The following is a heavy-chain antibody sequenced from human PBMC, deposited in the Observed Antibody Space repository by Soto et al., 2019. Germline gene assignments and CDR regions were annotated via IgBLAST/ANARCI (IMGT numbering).Heavy chain of an antibody. D-gene: IGHD3-10*01. CDR1: GFTFSSYW. CDR3: ARDRRFGELPSINF. CDR2: INFGGGEK. Sequence: GGSLRLSCAASGFTFSSYWMSWVRQAPGRSLEWVANINFGGGEKYHVDSVEGRFDISRDNPKNSLYLEMNSLRAEDTAVYYCARDRRFGELPSINFWGQGTLVTVSS. V-gene: IGHV3-7*01. J-gene: IGHJ4*02.